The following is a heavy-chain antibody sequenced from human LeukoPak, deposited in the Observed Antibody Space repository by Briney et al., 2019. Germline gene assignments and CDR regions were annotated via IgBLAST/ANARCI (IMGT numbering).Heavy chain of an antibody. CDR3: ARDLDDWNDRRDDI. Sequence: GGSLRLSCAASGFTFSNYNMNWVRPAPGKGLEWVPSISSSSTYIYYADSVKGRFTIPRDNAKNSLYLQMNSLRAEDTAVYYCARDLDDWNDRRDDIWGQGTMVTVSS. CDR1: GFTFSNYN. CDR2: ISSSSTYI. D-gene: IGHD1-1*01. J-gene: IGHJ3*02. V-gene: IGHV3-21*01.